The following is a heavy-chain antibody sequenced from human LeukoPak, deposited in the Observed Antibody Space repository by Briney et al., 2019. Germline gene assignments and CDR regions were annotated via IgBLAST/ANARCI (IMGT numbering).Heavy chain of an antibody. V-gene: IGHV3-23*01. CDR3: ATSGGLGYCSGGSCYYGMDV. CDR2: ISSSGGGT. Sequence: PGGSLRLSCAASGFTFSNYAMSWVRQAPGKGLEWVSSISSSGGGTYYADSVKGRFTISRDNAKNSLYLQMNSLRAEDTAVYYCATSGGLGYCSGGSCYYGMDVWGQGTTVTVSS. CDR1: GFTFSNYA. J-gene: IGHJ6*02. D-gene: IGHD2-15*01.